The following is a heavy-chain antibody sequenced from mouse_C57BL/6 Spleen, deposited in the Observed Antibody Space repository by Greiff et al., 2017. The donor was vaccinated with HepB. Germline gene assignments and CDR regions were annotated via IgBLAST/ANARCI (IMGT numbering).Heavy chain of an antibody. D-gene: IGHD1-1*01. J-gene: IGHJ2*01. CDR1: GFNIKDYY. CDR3: ARGITTLVAGDY. Sequence: VQLQQSGAELVKPGASVKLSCTASGFNIKDYYMHWVKQRPEQGLEWIGRIDPEDGETKYATKFQGKATITADTSSNTAYLQLSSLTSEDTAVYYCARGITTLVAGDYWGQGTTLTVSS. V-gene: IGHV14-2*01. CDR2: IDPEDGET.